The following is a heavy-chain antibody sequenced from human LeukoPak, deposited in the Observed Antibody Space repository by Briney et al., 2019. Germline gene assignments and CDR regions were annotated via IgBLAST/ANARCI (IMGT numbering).Heavy chain of an antibody. V-gene: IGHV1-18*01. CDR2: ISAYNGNT. CDR3: ARDRGDGYNYYFDY. CDR1: GYTFTSYG. Sequence: ASVKVSCKASGYTFTSYGISWVRQAPGQGLEWMGWISAYNGNTNYAQKLQGRVTMTTDTSTSTAYMELRSLRSDDTDVYYCARDRGDGYNYYFDYWGQGTLVTVSS. D-gene: IGHD5-24*01. J-gene: IGHJ4*02.